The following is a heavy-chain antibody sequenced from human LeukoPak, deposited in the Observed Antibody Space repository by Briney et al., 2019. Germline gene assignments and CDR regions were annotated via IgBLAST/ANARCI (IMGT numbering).Heavy chain of an antibody. CDR1: GFTFSSYS. Sequence: PGGSLRLSCAASGFTFSSYSMNWVRQAPGKGLEWVSRINTDGSTTTYADSVKGRFTISRDNAKNTLYLQMNSLRAEDTAVYYCSTGAPGDNSQGSRDYWGQGTLVTVSS. V-gene: IGHV3-74*01. D-gene: IGHD4-23*01. J-gene: IGHJ4*02. CDR3: STGAPGDNSQGSRDY. CDR2: INTDGSTT.